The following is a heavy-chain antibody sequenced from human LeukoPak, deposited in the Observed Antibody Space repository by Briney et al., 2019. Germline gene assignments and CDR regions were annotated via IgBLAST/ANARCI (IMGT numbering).Heavy chain of an antibody. CDR2: TYWNNDK. Sequence: ESGPTLLNPPLPLTLTCTFSGFSLSTTGVAVAWIRQPPAKALEWLAVTYWNNDKSYSPSLKNRLTITQDTSKTHVLLIMPNRDPVDTGTYYCAHKGRGSGSYTMWGQGTLVTVSS. CDR3: AHKGRGSGSYTM. J-gene: IGHJ4*02. CDR1: GFSLSTTGVA. D-gene: IGHD3-10*01. V-gene: IGHV2-5*01.